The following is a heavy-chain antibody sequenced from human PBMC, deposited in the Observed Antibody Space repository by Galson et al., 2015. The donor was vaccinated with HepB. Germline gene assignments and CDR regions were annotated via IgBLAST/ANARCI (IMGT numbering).Heavy chain of an antibody. CDR2: ISSSSSYI. CDR3: ARLGLSSGYPIPAFDY. Sequence: SLRLSCAASGFAFSSYSMNWVRQAPGKGLEWVSSISSSSSYIYYADSVKGRSAISRDNAKNSLYLQMNSLRAEDTAVYYCARLGLSSGYPIPAFDYWGQGTLVTVSS. D-gene: IGHD3-22*01. CDR1: GFAFSSYS. V-gene: IGHV3-21*01. J-gene: IGHJ4*02.